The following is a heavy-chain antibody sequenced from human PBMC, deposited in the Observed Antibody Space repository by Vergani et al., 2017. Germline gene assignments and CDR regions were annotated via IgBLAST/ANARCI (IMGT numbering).Heavy chain of an antibody. Sequence: EVRLAESGGGLVQPGGSLRLSCAVSGFTFTSYSMNWVRQAPGKGLEWVAYIRGVGDNINSAYSLKGRFTISRDNSLHLQMNSLRVEDTAVYYCARGIVGGLEFDNWGQGTLVTVSS. CDR2: IRGVGDNI. V-gene: IGHV3-48*01. CDR1: GFTFTSYS. D-gene: IGHD1-26*01. CDR3: ARGIVGGLEFDN. J-gene: IGHJ4*02.